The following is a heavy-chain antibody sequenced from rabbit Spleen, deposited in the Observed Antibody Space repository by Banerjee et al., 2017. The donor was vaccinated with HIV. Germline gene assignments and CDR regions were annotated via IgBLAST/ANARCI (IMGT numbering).Heavy chain of an antibody. Sequence: QEQLVESGGGLVQPGGSLKLPCKASGFDFSVYGVSWVRQAPGKGLEWIGCINSITGKTVYATWAKGRFTISRASATTVFLQMTSLTAADTATYFCARDLPDIIGWNFGFWGQGTLVTVS. J-gene: IGHJ3*01. D-gene: IGHD1-1*01. CDR1: GFDFSVYG. V-gene: IGHV1S45*01. CDR3: ARDLPDIIGWNFGF. CDR2: INSITGKT.